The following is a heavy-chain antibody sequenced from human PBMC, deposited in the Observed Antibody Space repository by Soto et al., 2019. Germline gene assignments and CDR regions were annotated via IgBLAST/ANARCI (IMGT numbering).Heavy chain of an antibody. D-gene: IGHD6-19*01. CDR2: ISVSGGST. CDR1: GFTFSSYA. V-gene: IGHV3-23*01. Sequence: GGSLRLSCAASGFTFSSYAMSWVRQAPGKGLEWVSAISVSGGSTYYADSVKGRFTISRDNSKNTLYLQMNSLRAEDTAVYYCAKSLGLQWLTDYWGQGTLVTVSS. J-gene: IGHJ4*02. CDR3: AKSLGLQWLTDY.